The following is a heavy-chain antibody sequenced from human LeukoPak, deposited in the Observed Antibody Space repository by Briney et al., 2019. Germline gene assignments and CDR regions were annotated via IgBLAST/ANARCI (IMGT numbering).Heavy chain of an antibody. CDR3: ARDTDYYDSRGYYRGFGP. CDR1: GYTLTGYY. V-gene: IGHV1-2*02. D-gene: IGHD3-22*01. J-gene: IGHJ5*02. CDR2: INPNSGGT. Sequence: ASVKVSCKASGYTLTGYYMHWVRQAPGQGLEWMGWINPNSGGTNYAQKFQGRVTMTRDTSISTAYMELSRLRSDDTAVYYCARDTDYYDSRGYYRGFGPWGQGTLVTVSS.